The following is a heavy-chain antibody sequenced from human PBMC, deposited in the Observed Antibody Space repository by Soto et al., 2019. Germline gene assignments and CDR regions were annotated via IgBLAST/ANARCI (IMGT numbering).Heavy chain of an antibody. CDR2: IRFDGSNE. J-gene: IGHJ4*02. D-gene: IGHD1-7*01. V-gene: IGHV3-33*01. CDR1: GGIFHGYG. CDR3: ARGGIGGTVFRGYLDY. Sequence: QEQLVESGGGVVQPGTSLRLSCAVPGGIFHGYGMHWVRQAPGKGLEWVAIIRFDGSNEEYADSVKGRFTISRDNSKNTLYLQMNTLGAEDKAVYYCARGGIGGTVFRGYLDYWGRGTVVTVSS.